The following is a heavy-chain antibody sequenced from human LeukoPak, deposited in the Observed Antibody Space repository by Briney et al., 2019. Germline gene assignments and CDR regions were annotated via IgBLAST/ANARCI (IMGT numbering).Heavy chain of an antibody. D-gene: IGHD6-13*01. Sequence: SVKVSCKASGGTFSSYAISWVRQAPGQGLEWMGGIIPIFGTANYAQKFQGRVTITTDESTSTAYMELSSLRSEDTAVYYCARMGQQQDDAFDIWGQGTMVTVPS. J-gene: IGHJ3*02. V-gene: IGHV1-69*05. CDR2: IIPIFGTA. CDR3: ARMGQQQDDAFDI. CDR1: GGTFSSYA.